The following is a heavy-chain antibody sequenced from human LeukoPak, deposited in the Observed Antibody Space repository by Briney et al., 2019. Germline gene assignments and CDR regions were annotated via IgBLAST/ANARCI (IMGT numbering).Heavy chain of an antibody. D-gene: IGHD3-3*01. Sequence: SETLSLTCAVYGGSFSGYYWSWIRQPPGKGLEWIGEINHSGSTNYNPSLKSRVTISVDTSKNQFSLKLSSVTAADTAVYYCARGISHYDFWSGPHYYYGMDVWGQGTTVTVSS. J-gene: IGHJ6*02. CDR3: ARGISHYDFWSGPHYYYGMDV. V-gene: IGHV4-34*01. CDR2: INHSGST. CDR1: GGSFSGYY.